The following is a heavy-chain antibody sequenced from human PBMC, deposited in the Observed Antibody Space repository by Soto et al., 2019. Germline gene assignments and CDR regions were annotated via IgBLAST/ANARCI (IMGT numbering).Heavy chain of an antibody. D-gene: IGHD3-22*01. Sequence: GGSLRLSCKASGGTFSSYAISWVRQAPGQGLECMGGIIPIFGTVNYAQKFQGRVTITADESISTAYMELSSLRSEDTALYYCSTNYYDSSGYDNWFDPWGQGTLVTVSS. V-gene: IGHV1-69*01. CDR1: GGTFSSYA. CDR2: IIPIFGTV. CDR3: STNYYDSSGYDNWFDP. J-gene: IGHJ5*02.